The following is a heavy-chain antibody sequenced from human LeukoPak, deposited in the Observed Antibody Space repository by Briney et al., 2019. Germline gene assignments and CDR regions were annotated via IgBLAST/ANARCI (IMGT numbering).Heavy chain of an antibody. CDR3: ARGGYGSSSHNWFDP. V-gene: IGHV4-59*01. Sequence: PPETLSLTCTVSGGSISSYYWSWIRQPPGKGLEWIGYIYYSGSTNYNPSLKSRVTISVDTSKNQFSLKLSSVTAADTAVYYCARGGYGSSSHNWFDPWGQGTLVTVSS. CDR2: IYYSGST. J-gene: IGHJ5*02. D-gene: IGHD2-2*01. CDR1: GGSISSYY.